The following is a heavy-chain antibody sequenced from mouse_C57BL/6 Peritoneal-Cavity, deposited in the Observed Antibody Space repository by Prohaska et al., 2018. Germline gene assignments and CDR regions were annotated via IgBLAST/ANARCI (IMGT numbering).Heavy chain of an antibody. V-gene: IGHV1-53*01. CDR2: INPSNGGT. D-gene: IGHD2-5*01. Sequence: QVQLQQPGTELVKPGASVKLSCKASGYTFTSYWMHWVKQRPGQGLEWXXXINPSNGGTNYNEKFKGKATLTVDKSSSTAYMQLSSLTSEDSAVYYCASYYSNYAMDYWGQGTSVTVSS. CDR1: GYTFTSYW. J-gene: IGHJ4*01. CDR3: ASYYSNYAMDY.